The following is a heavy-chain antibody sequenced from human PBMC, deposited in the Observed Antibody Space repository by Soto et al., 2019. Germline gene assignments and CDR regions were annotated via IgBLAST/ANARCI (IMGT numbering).Heavy chain of an antibody. CDR3: ASDYGSGVEMDV. V-gene: IGHV1-46*01. J-gene: IGHJ6*02. CDR2: FKPTGGGST. Sequence: ASVKVSCKPSGYTFSGYYVHWVRQAPGQGLEWMGVFKPTGGGSTSYAQRFQGRVTVTRDTSTSTVYMELGGLRFDDTAVYFRASDYGSGVEMDVWGQGTRVTVSS. CDR1: GYTFSGYY. D-gene: IGHD3-10*01.